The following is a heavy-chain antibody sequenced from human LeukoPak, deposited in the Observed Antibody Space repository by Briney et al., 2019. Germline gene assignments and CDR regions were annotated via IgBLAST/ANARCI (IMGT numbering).Heavy chain of an antibody. CDR2: ISYDGSNK. CDR1: KFTFSSYG. V-gene: IGHV3-30*18. CDR3: AKSRHPYNWNDGAFFDY. J-gene: IGHJ4*02. Sequence: GGSQRLSCAASKFTFSSYGMHWVRQAPGKGLEWVAVISYDGSNKYYADSVKGRFTISRDNSKNTLYLQVNSLRPEDTAVYYCAKSRHPYNWNDGAFFDYWGQGTLVTVSS. D-gene: IGHD1-20*01.